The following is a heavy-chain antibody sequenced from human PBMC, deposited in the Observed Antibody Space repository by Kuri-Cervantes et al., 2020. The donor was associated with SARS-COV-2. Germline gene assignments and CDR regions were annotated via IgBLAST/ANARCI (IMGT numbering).Heavy chain of an antibody. CDR1: EFAFNYFY. D-gene: IGHD2-21*01. CDR2: ISGKGDTV. CDR3: ARGGIVAEIDY. V-gene: IGHV3-11*04. J-gene: IGHJ4*02. Sequence: GGSLRLSCAASEFAFNYFYMSWIRQAPGKGLEWVSYISGKGDTVYYADSVKGRFTISRDNAKNSLYLQMNSLRAEDTAVYYCARGGIVAEIDYWGQGTLVTVSS.